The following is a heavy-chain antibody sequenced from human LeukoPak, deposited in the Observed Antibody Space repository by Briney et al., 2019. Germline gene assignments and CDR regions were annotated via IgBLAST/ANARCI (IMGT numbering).Heavy chain of an antibody. Sequence: SETLSLTCTVSGGSISSSSYYWGWIRQPPGKGLEWIGSIYYSGSTYYNPSLKSRVTISVDTSKNQFSLKLSSVTAADTAVYYCAKIAAAGFDAFDIWGQGTMVTVPS. D-gene: IGHD6-13*01. CDR3: AKIAAAGFDAFDI. J-gene: IGHJ3*02. CDR1: GGSISSSSYY. V-gene: IGHV4-39*07. CDR2: IYYSGST.